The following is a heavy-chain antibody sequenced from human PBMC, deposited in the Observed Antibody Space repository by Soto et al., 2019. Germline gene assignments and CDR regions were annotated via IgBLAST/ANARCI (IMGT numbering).Heavy chain of an antibody. D-gene: IGHD6-19*01. CDR1: GYTFTAQF. V-gene: IGHV1-2*02. Sequence: QAQLVQSGAGGRKPGASVKVSCQASGYTFTAQFLHWGRKAPGEGLEWMGWINPTTGATRYAQKFQGRVTMTRDTSMSTAYLEVRSLRPDDTAVYYCAKGDSSWVSRFDPWGQATLVTVSS. CDR3: AKGDSSWVSRFDP. CDR2: INPTTGAT. J-gene: IGHJ5*02.